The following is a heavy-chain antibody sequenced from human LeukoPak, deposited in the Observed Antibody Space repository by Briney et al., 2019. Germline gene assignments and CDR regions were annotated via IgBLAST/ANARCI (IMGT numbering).Heavy chain of an antibody. CDR3: ASGSYFQIDY. V-gene: IGHV3-23*01. CDR1: GFTLSSYA. Sequence: GGSLSLSCAASGFTLSSYAMSWVRQAPGKGLEWVSAISGSGGSTYYADSVKGRFTISRDNSKNTLYLQMNSPRAEDTAVYYCASGSYFQIDYWGQGTLVTVSS. CDR2: ISGSGGST. D-gene: IGHD1-26*01. J-gene: IGHJ4*02.